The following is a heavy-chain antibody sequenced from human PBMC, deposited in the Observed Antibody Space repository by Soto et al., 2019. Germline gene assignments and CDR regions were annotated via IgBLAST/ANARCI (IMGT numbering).Heavy chain of an antibody. V-gene: IGHV6-1*01. CDR2: TYYRSKWYN. J-gene: IGHJ5*02. D-gene: IGHD3-10*01. CDR1: GDSVSSNSVA. CDR3: ARPSMVRGVIIRFDP. Sequence: SQTLHTCAISGDSVSSNSVAWNWIRQSPSRGLEWLGRTYYRSKWYNDYAVSVKSRITINPDTSRNQFSLQLNSVTPEDTAVYYCARPSMVRGVIIRFDPWGQGTLVTVSS.